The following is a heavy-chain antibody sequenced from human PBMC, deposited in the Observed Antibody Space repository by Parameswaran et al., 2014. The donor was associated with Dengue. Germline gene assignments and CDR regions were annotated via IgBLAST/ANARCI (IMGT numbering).Heavy chain of an antibody. Sequence: RWIRQPPGKGLEWVGRIKSKTEGGTTDYAAPVKGRFTISRDDSKNTLFLQMNSLKTEDTAVYYCTTRTFPPAAALYHFWGQGTPVTVSS. CDR3: TTRTFPPAAALYHF. J-gene: IGHJ4*02. CDR2: IKSKTEGGTT. V-gene: IGHV3-15*01. D-gene: IGHD6-13*01.